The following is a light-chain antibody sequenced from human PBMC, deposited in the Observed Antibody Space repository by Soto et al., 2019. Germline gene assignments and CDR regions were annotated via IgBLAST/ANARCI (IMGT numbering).Light chain of an antibody. CDR2: DVT. J-gene: IGLJ1*01. V-gene: IGLV2-11*01. Sequence: QSALNQPHSVSGSPGQSVTIYCTGTSSDVGGYSYVSWYQQHPGKAPQLIIYDVTERPSGVPDRFSGSKSGNTASLTISGLQAEDEADYYCCSYTGSYSYVFGIGTKVTVL. CDR1: SSDVGGYSY. CDR3: CSYTGSYSYV.